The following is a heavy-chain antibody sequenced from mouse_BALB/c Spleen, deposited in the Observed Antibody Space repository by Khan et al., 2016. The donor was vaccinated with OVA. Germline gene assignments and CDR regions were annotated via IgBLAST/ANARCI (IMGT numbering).Heavy chain of an antibody. CDR2: ISSGGRT. CDR1: GFTFSKYA. J-gene: IGHJ3*01. CDR3: ARDYWFVY. V-gene: IGHV5-6-5*01. Sequence: EVELVESGGGLVKPGGSLKVSCAASGFTFSKYAMSWVRQTPEKRLEWVASISSGGRTYYPDSVKGRFTISRDNARNILYLQMSSLRSEDTAMYYCARDYWFVYWGQGTLVTVSA.